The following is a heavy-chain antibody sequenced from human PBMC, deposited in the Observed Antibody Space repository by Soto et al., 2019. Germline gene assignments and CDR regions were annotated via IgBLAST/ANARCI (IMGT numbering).Heavy chain of an antibody. CDR3: ARDGTYYDFWSGYYGPRYFDY. J-gene: IGHJ4*02. Sequence: SVKVSCKASGGTFSSYAISWVRQAPGQGLEWMGGIIPIFGTANYAQKFQGRVTITADESTSTAYMELSGLRSEGTAVYYCARDGTYYDFWSGYYGPRYFDYWGQGTLVTVSS. D-gene: IGHD3-3*01. V-gene: IGHV1-69*13. CDR1: GGTFSSYA. CDR2: IIPIFGTA.